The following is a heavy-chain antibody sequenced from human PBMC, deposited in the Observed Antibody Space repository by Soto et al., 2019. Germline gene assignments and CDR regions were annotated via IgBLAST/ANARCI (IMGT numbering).Heavy chain of an antibody. CDR2: VSRDGKAQ. Sequence: QVQLVESGGGVVQPGGSLRLSCAASGFIFSNYGMQWFRQAPGKGLEWVAVVSRDGKAQYYADSVKGRFTISRDNSGDTLSLQMNSLRPDDTAVYYCVKEATVQAAHHFDYWGQGTLVTVSS. CDR1: GFIFSNYG. CDR3: VKEATVQAAHHFDY. D-gene: IGHD2-2*01. J-gene: IGHJ4*02. V-gene: IGHV3-30*18.